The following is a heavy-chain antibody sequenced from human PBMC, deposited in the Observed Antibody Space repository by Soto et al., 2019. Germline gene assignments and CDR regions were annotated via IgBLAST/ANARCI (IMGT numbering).Heavy chain of an antibody. V-gene: IGHV1-3*01. Sequence: GASVKVSCKASGYTFTSYAIHWVRQAPGQRLEWMGWINAGNGNTKYSQKFQGRVTITRDTSASTAYMELSSLRSEDTAVYYCARTYSGSYYGTRNAFDIWGQGTMVTVSS. D-gene: IGHD1-26*01. CDR1: GYTFTSYA. J-gene: IGHJ3*02. CDR2: INAGNGNT. CDR3: ARTYSGSYYGTRNAFDI.